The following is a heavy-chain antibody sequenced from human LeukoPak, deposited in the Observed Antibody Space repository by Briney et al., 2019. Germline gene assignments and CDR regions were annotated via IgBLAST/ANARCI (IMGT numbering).Heavy chain of an antibody. J-gene: IGHJ4*02. CDR2: ISNDGNNK. CDR1: GFTFSNYA. V-gene: IGHV3-30-3*01. Sequence: GGSLRLSCATSGFTFSNYAMHWDRQAPGKGLEWVAVISNDGNNKHYIDSVKGRFTISRDNSKDTLYLQINSLRSEDTAVYYCARDILPSYSGYDRTLPDYWGQETLVTVSS. CDR3: ARDILPSYSGYDRTLPDY. D-gene: IGHD5-12*01.